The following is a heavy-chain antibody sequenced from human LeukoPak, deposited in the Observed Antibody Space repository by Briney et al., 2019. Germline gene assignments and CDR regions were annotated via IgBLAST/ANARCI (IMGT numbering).Heavy chain of an antibody. V-gene: IGHV3-9*01. D-gene: IGHD3-10*01. CDR1: GLTLDRYS. J-gene: IGHJ6*04. Sequence: GGSLRLSCVASGLTLDRYSMHWIRQRPGKGLEWVAGFSLDTDTIDYPYSVSRLFTVSKDDVKKTLYLEMNNLRTGERALYYCLKAITPGGVDVWGKGTTVTVSS. CDR3: LKAITPGGVDV. CDR2: FSLDTDTI.